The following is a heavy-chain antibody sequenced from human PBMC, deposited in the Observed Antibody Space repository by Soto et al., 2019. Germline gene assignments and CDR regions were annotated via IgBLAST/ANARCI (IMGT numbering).Heavy chain of an antibody. Sequence: LSLTCAASGFTFSSYGMHWVRQAPGKGLEWVAVISYDGSNKYYADSVKGRFTISRDNSKNTLYLQMNSLRAEDTAVYYCAGSTYDILTGQYDYWGQGTLVTVSS. J-gene: IGHJ4*02. CDR2: ISYDGSNK. CDR3: AGSTYDILTGQYDY. V-gene: IGHV3-30*03. D-gene: IGHD3-9*01. CDR1: GFTFSSYG.